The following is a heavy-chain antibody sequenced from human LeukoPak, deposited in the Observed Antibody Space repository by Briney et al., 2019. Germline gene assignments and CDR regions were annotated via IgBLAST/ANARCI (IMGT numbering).Heavy chain of an antibody. CDR1: GGSFSGYY. CDR3: ASTSPKYYYESSGYSSLFDN. D-gene: IGHD3-22*01. CDR2: IYYSGNT. J-gene: IGHJ4*02. V-gene: IGHV4-34*01. Sequence: PSETLSLTCAVYGGSFSGYYWRWIRQPPGKGLEWIETIYYSGNTYYNPSLKSRLTISVDTSKNQFSLKLRSVTAADTALYYCASTSPKYYYESSGYSSLFDNWGQGTLVTVSS.